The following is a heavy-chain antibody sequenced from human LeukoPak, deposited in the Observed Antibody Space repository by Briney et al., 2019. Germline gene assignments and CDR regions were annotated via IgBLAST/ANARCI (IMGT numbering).Heavy chain of an antibody. Sequence: GGSLRLSCAASGFTFSSYAMHWVRQAPGKGLEWVAVISYDGSNKYYADSVKGRVTISRDNSKNTLYLQMNSLRAEDTAVYYCARVYSSPAGYWGQGTLVTVSS. CDR1: GFTFSSYA. D-gene: IGHD6-13*01. CDR2: ISYDGSNK. V-gene: IGHV3-30-3*01. CDR3: ARVYSSPAGY. J-gene: IGHJ4*02.